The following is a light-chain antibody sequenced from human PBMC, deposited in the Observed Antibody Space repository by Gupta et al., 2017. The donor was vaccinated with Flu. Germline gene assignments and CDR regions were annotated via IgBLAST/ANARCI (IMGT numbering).Light chain of an antibody. CDR2: EVN. Sequence: QSALTQPPSASGSPGQSVAISCTGTSRDIGGNNSVSWYQQHPGKAPKLMIYEVNKRPSGVPDRFSGSKSGNTASLTVSGLQAEDEADYYCCSYGINDVFGTGTK. V-gene: IGLV2-8*01. CDR1: SRDIGGNNS. J-gene: IGLJ1*01. CDR3: CSYGINDV.